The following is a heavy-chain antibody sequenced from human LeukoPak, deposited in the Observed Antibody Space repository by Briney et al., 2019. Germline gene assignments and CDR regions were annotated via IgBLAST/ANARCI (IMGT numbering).Heavy chain of an antibody. Sequence: RSGGSLRLSCAASGFTVSSNYMSWVRQAPGKGLEWVSVIYSGGSTYYADSVKGRFTISRDNSKNTLYLQMNSLRAEDTAVYYCARVGVGATPGAFDIWGQGTMVTVSS. D-gene: IGHD1-26*01. CDR2: IYSGGST. CDR1: GFTVSSNY. CDR3: ARVGVGATPGAFDI. J-gene: IGHJ3*02. V-gene: IGHV3-53*01.